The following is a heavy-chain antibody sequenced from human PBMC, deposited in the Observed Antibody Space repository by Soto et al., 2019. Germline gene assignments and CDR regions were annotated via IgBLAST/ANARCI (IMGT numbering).Heavy chain of an antibody. D-gene: IGHD2-2*01. J-gene: IGHJ4*02. V-gene: IGHV4-39*01. CDR1: GDSLSRGKYY. CDR3: ARPDSSSWAASFDS. CDR2: SSFTGNT. Sequence: SETLSLTCTVSGDSLSRGKYYWGWVRQPPGKGLEWIGSSSFTGNTFFNPSLKSRVDVFVDTSKNQFSLKVNSVTAADTAVYYCARPDSSSWAASFDSWGQGILVTVS.